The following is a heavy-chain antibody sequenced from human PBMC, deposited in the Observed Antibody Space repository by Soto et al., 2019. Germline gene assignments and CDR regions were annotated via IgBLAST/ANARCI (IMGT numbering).Heavy chain of an antibody. J-gene: IGHJ4*02. D-gene: IGHD3-10*01. V-gene: IGHV3-30*18. CDR3: AKDSYGSGVLDY. CDR1: GFTFSSYG. Sequence: PGGSLRLSCAASGFTFSSYGMHWVRQAPGKGLEWVAVISYDGSNKYYADSVKGRFTISRDNSKNTLYLQMNSLRAEDTAVYYCAKDSYGSGVLDYWGQGTLVTASS. CDR2: ISYDGSNK.